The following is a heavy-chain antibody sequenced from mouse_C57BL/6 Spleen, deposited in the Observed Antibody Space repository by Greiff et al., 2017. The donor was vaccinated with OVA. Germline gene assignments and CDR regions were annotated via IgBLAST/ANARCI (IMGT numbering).Heavy chain of an antibody. CDR1: GYTFTDYE. CDR2: IDPETGGT. D-gene: IGHD1-1*01. J-gene: IGHJ2*01. Sequence: VQLQQSGAELVRPGASVTLSCKASGYTFTDYEMHWVKQTPVHGLEWIGAIDPETGGTAYNQKFKGKAILTADKSSSTAYMELRSLTSEDSAVYYCTSSGCITTVGATDYWGQGTTLTVSS. CDR3: TSSGCITTVGATDY. V-gene: IGHV1-15*01.